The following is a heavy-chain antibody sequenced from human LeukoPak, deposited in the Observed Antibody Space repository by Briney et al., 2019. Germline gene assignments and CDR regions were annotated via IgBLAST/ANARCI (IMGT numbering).Heavy chain of an antibody. J-gene: IGHJ6*02. CDR2: ISAYNGNT. V-gene: IGHV1-18*01. CDR3: ARDPGDYYDSSGYYYYYGMDV. D-gene: IGHD3-22*01. CDR1: GYTFTSYG. Sequence: ASVKVSCKASGYTFTSYGISWVRQAPGQGLEWMGWISAYNGNTNYAQKLQGRVTMTTDTSTSTAYMELRSLRSDDTAVYYCARDPGDYYDSSGYYYYYGMDVWGQGTTVTVSS.